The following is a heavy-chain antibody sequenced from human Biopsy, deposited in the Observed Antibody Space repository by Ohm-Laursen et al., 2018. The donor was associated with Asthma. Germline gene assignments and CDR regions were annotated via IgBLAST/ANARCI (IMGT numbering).Heavy chain of an antibody. Sequence: ASSVKVSCNASGDSFSNYAISWVRQAPGQGLEWMGGLIPVLGTPDHAQMFEGRVTITADESTSTAYMELSSPSSEDTAVYYCARGYSGSDRIVYYYSGLEVWGQGTTVTVSS. CDR3: ARGYSGSDRIVYYYSGLEV. J-gene: IGHJ6*02. V-gene: IGHV1-69*01. CDR2: LIPVLGTP. CDR1: GDSFSNYA. D-gene: IGHD5-12*01.